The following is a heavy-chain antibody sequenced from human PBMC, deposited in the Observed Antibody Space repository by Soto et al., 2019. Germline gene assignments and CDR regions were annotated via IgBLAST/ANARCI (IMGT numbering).Heavy chain of an antibody. CDR3: ARAGAAPYYHYGLDV. J-gene: IGHJ6*02. V-gene: IGHV1-18*01. CDR2: IRAYNGDT. D-gene: IGHD3-16*01. Sequence: ASVKVSCKTSGYTFRAYDIYWVRQAPGQGLEWMGWIRAYNGDTNYAQKFQTRVTMTTDKSTDTAYMDLRSLTSDDTAIYYCARAGAAPYYHYGLDVWGQGTTVTVSS. CDR1: GYTFRAYD.